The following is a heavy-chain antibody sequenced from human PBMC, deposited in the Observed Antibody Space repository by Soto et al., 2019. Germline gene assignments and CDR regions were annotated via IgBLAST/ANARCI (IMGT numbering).Heavy chain of an antibody. CDR3: ARSLRFLEWLFGFDY. J-gene: IGHJ4*02. CDR1: GGSISSSSYY. Sequence: SETLSLTCTVSGGSISSSSYYWGWIRQPPGKGLEWIGSIYYSGSTYYNPSLKSRVTISVDTSKNQFSLKLSSVTAADTAVYYCARSLRFLEWLFGFDYWGQGILVTVSS. D-gene: IGHD3-3*01. CDR2: IYYSGST. V-gene: IGHV4-39*01.